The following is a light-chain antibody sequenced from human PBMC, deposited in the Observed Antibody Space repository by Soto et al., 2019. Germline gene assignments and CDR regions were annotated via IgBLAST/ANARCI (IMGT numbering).Light chain of an antibody. CDR2: VAS. CDR1: QSVTSSY. Sequence: EIVLTQSPGTLSLSPGERASLSCRASQSVTSSYSAWYQQKPGQAPRLLIYVASNRATGIPDRFSGSGSGSDFTLTINRLEPEDFAVYYCQQYGSSPWTFGQGTKVEIK. V-gene: IGKV3-20*01. CDR3: QQYGSSPWT. J-gene: IGKJ1*01.